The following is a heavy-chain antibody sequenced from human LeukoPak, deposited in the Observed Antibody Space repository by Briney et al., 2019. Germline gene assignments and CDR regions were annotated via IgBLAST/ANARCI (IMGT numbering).Heavy chain of an antibody. D-gene: IGHD6-13*01. CDR1: GGSISSGSYC. V-gene: IGHV4-61*02. CDR3: ARSGYSSSWYSRWDYYYYGMDV. Sequence: SETLSLTCTVSGGSISSGSYCWSWIRQPAGTGLEWIGRIYTSGSTNYNPSLKSRVTISVDTSKNQFSLKLSSVTAADTAVYYCARSGYSSSWYSRWDYYYYGMDVWGQGTTVTVSS. CDR2: IYTSGST. J-gene: IGHJ6*02.